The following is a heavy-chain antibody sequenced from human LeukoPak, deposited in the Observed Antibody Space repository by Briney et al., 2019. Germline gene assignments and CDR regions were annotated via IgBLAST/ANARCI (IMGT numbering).Heavy chain of an antibody. D-gene: IGHD2-2*02. Sequence: ASVKVSCKASGGTFSSYAITWVRQAPGQGLEWMGWISAYNGNTNYAQKLQGRVTMTTDTSTSTAYMELRSLRSDDTAVYYCARFPDDYCSSTSRYITWFDPWGQGTLVTVSS. CDR1: GGTFSSYA. J-gene: IGHJ5*02. CDR2: ISAYNGNT. V-gene: IGHV1-18*01. CDR3: ARFPDDYCSSTSRYITWFDP.